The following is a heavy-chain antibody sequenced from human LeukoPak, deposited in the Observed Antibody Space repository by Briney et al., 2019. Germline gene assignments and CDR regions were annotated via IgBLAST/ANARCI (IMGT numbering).Heavy chain of an antibody. CDR3: ARDRAHDYRDAFDI. Sequence: PSKTLSPTCTVSGGSISSYYWSWIRQPPGKGLEWIGYIYYSGSTNYNPSLKSRVTISVDTSKNQFSLKLSSVTAADTAVYYCARDRAHDYRDAFDIWGQGTMVTASS. V-gene: IGHV4-59*01. D-gene: IGHD4-11*01. CDR1: GGSISSYY. J-gene: IGHJ3*02. CDR2: IYYSGST.